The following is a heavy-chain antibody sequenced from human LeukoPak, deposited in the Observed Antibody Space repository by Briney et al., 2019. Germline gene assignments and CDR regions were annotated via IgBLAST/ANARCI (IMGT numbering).Heavy chain of an antibody. CDR2: INSDGSST. J-gene: IGHJ4*02. CDR1: GFTFSSYA. Sequence: GGSLRLSCAASGFTFSSYAMSWVRQAPGKGLVWVSRINSDGSSTSYADSVKGRFTISRDNAKNTLYLQMNSLRAEDTAVYYCAREVRSVAGHGFDYWGQGTLVTVSS. D-gene: IGHD6-19*01. V-gene: IGHV3-74*01. CDR3: AREVRSVAGHGFDY.